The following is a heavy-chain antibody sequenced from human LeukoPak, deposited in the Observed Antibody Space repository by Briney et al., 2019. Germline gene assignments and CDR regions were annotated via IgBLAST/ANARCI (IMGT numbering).Heavy chain of an antibody. CDR3: ARDGAVTNGRYFDY. CDR2: ISGDSGDT. CDR1: GFTFSASY. D-gene: IGHD4-17*01. Sequence: GGSLRLSCAASGFTFSASYMTWVRQAPGKGLEWLSYISGDSGDTNYADSVKGRFTISRDNAKNSLYLQMNSLRAEDTAVYYCARDGAVTNGRYFDYWGQGTLVTVSS. V-gene: IGHV3-11*06. J-gene: IGHJ4*02.